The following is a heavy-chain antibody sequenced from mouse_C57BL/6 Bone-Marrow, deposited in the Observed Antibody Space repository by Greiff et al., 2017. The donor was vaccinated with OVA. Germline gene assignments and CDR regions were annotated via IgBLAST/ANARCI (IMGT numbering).Heavy chain of an antibody. Sequence: VQLQQPGAELVKPGASVKMSCKASGYTFTSYWITWVKQRPGQGLEWIGDIYPGSGSTNYNEKFKSKATLTVDTSSSTAYMQLSSLTSEDSAVYYCASPIYYYGSSYGNYFDYWGQGTTLTVSS. CDR1: GYTFTSYW. CDR2: IYPGSGST. CDR3: ASPIYYYGSSYGNYFDY. D-gene: IGHD1-1*01. V-gene: IGHV1-55*01. J-gene: IGHJ2*01.